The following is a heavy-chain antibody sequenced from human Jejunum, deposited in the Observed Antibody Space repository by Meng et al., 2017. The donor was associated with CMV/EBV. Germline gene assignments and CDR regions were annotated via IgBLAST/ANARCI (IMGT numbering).Heavy chain of an antibody. J-gene: IGHJ5*02. CDR3: ARDLSRGISYETGS. CDR1: GFIFRDPH. D-gene: IGHD3-16*01. CDR2: IRNRAESYTT. V-gene: IGHV3-72*01. Sequence: GFIFRDPHMDWVRQDPGKGLEWVGRIRNRAESYTTDYAASVRGRFIISRDDSRNSLYLQMNNLETEDTAVYYCARDLSRGISYETGSWGQGTLVTVSS.